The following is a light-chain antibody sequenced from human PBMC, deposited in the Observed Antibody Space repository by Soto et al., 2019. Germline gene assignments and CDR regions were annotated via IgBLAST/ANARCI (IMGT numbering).Light chain of an antibody. CDR1: SSDVGSNNR. J-gene: IGLJ1*01. CDR3: SSYTSSSTFYV. CDR2: EVS. V-gene: IGLV2-18*02. Sequence: QSVLTQPPSVSGSPGQSVTISCTGTSSDVGSNNRVSWYQQPPGTAPKLMIYEVSNRPSGVPDRFSGSKSGNTASLTISELQAEDEADYYCSSYTSSSTFYVFGTGTKLTVL.